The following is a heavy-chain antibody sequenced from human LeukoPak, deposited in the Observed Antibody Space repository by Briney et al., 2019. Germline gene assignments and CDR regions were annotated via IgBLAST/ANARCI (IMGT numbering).Heavy chain of an antibody. V-gene: IGHV1-18*01. Sequence: GASVKVSCKASGYTLTSYGISWVRQAPGQGLEWMGWISAYNGNTNYAQKLQGRVTMTTDTSTSTAYMELRSLRSDDTAVYYCASIKLGYYDFWSGYYNPNWFDPWGQGTLVTVSS. J-gene: IGHJ5*02. CDR3: ASIKLGYYDFWSGYYNPNWFDP. CDR2: ISAYNGNT. D-gene: IGHD3-3*01. CDR1: GYTLTSYG.